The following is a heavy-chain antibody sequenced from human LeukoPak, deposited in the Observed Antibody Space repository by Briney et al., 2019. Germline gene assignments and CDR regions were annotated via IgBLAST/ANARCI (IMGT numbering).Heavy chain of an antibody. J-gene: IGHJ6*03. CDR3: ARDPPTYYYYMDV. V-gene: IGHV4-34*01. CDR2: INHSGST. Sequence: SETLSLTCTVSGGSISFYYWSWIRQPPGKGLEWIGEINHSGSTNYNPSLKSRVTISVDTSKNQFSLKLSSVTAADTAVYYCARDPPTYYYYMDVWGKGTTVTVSS. CDR1: GGSISFYY.